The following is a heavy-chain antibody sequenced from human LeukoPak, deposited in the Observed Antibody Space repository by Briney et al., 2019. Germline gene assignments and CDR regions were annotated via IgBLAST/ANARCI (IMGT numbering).Heavy chain of an antibody. CDR1: GGTFSSYA. Sequence: SVTVSCKSSGGTFSSYAISWVRQAPGQGLEWMGGIIPIFGTANYAQKFQGRVTITTDESTSTAYMELSSLRSEDTAVYYCAKGILGYCSSTSCQHYYYYMDVWGKGTTVTVSS. CDR3: AKGILGYCSSTSCQHYYYYMDV. CDR2: IIPIFGTA. D-gene: IGHD2-2*01. V-gene: IGHV1-69*05. J-gene: IGHJ6*03.